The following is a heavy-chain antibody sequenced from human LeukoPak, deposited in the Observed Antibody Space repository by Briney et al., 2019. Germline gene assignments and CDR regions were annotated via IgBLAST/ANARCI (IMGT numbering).Heavy chain of an antibody. CDR2: IRSKTYGGTA. D-gene: IGHD3-10*01. CDR1: GFTFGAYG. Sequence: GGSLRLSCAASGFTFGAYGMSWFRQAPGKGLEWVGFIRSKTYGGTAEYAASVKGRFTISRDDSKSIAYLQMNSLKAEDTAVYYCSRGVGSGNPVDIWGQGTMVTVS. CDR3: SRGVGSGNPVDI. J-gene: IGHJ3*02. V-gene: IGHV3-49*03.